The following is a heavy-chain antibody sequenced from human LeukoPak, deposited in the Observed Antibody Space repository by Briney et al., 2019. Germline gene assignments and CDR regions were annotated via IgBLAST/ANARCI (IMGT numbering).Heavy chain of an antibody. Sequence: GGSLRLSCAASGFTFSSYAMHWVRQAPGKGLEWVAVISYDGSNKYYADSVKGRFTISRDNSKNTLYLQMNSLRAEDTAVYYCASTHRLTNAHPIDYWGQGTLVTVSS. CDR2: ISYDGSNK. D-gene: IGHD2-15*01. CDR3: ASTHRLTNAHPIDY. J-gene: IGHJ4*02. CDR1: GFTFSSYA. V-gene: IGHV3-30-3*01.